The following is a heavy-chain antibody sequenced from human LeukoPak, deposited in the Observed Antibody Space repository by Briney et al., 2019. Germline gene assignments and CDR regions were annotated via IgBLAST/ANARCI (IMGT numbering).Heavy chain of an antibody. V-gene: IGHV4-4*07. CDR1: GGSISSYY. CDR2: IYTSGST. Sequence: SETLSLTCTVSGGSISSYYWSWIRQPAGKGLEWIGRIYTSGSTNYNPSLKSRVTMSVDTSKNQFSLKLSSVTAADTAVYYCARGTGYCSSTSCYFEEGWFDPWGQGTLVTVSS. D-gene: IGHD2-2*01. J-gene: IGHJ5*02. CDR3: ARGTGYCSSTSCYFEEGWFDP.